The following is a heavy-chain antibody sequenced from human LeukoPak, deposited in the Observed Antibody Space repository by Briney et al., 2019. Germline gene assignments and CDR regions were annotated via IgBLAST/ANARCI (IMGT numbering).Heavy chain of an antibody. CDR2: IYYSGSP. CDR1: GGALNSFH. J-gene: IGHJ4*02. V-gene: IGHV4-59*01. CDR3: ARGMMGSSSDIDY. D-gene: IGHD6-6*01. Sequence: SETLSLTCTVSGGALNSFHWNWIRQPPGKGLEWIGYIYYSGSPSYNPSLKSRVTMSVDTSKNQFSLKLTSVNAADTAVYYCARGMMGSSSDIDYWGQGILVTVSS.